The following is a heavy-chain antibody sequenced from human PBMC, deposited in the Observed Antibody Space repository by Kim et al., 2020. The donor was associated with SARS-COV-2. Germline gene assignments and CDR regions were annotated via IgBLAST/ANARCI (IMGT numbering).Heavy chain of an antibody. V-gene: IGHV4-34*01. J-gene: IGHJ6*02. CDR2: INHSGST. CDR1: GGSFIGYY. D-gene: IGHD2-2*01. Sequence: SETLSLTCAVYGGSFIGYYWSWIRQPPGKGLEWIGEINHSGSTNYNPSLKSRVTISVDTSKNQFSLKLSSVTAADTAVYYCARGGRPVHYYYYGMDVWG. CDR3: ARGGRPVHYYYYGMDV.